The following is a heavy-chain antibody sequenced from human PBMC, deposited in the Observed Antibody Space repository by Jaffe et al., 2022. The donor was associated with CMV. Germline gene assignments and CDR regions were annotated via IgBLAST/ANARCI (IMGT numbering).Heavy chain of an antibody. D-gene: IGHD2-15*01. CDR2: INAGNGNT. J-gene: IGHJ6*03. Sequence: QVQLVQSGAEVKKPGASVKVSCKASGYTFTSYAMHWVRQAPGQRLEWMGWINAGNGNTKYSQKFQGRVTITRDTSASTAYMELSSLRSEDTAVYYCARVKVVAALEGYYYYYYMDVWGKGTTVTVSS. CDR3: ARVKVVAALEGYYYYYYMDV. CDR1: GYTFTSYA. V-gene: IGHV1-3*01.